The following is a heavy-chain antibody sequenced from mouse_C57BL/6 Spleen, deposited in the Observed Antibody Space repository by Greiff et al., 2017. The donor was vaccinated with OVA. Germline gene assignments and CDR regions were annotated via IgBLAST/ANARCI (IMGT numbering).Heavy chain of an antibody. CDR1: GFSLTSYG. CDR3: ASNWDYAMDY. V-gene: IGHV2-2*01. Sequence: QVQLKQSGPGLVQPSQSLSITCTVSGFSLTSYGVHWVRQSPGKGLAWLGVIWSGGSTDYNAAFISRLSISKDNSKSQVFFKMNSLQADDTAIYYCASNWDYAMDYWGQGTSVTVSS. J-gene: IGHJ4*01. CDR2: IWSGGST. D-gene: IGHD4-1*01.